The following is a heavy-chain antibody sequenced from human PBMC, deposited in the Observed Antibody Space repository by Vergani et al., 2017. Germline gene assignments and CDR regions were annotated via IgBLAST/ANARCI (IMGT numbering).Heavy chain of an antibody. CDR1: GSTFSSYA. D-gene: IGHD2-8*01. V-gene: IGHV3-48*01. J-gene: IGHJ4*02. CDR3: ARQSRDVFCTNGVCPLGY. Sequence: EVQLVESGGGLVQPGGSLRLSCAASGSTFSSYAMNWVRQAPGKGLEWVSYISRSSSTIYYADSMKGRFTISRDNAKNSLHLQMNNLRAEDTAVYYCARQSRDVFCTNGVCPLGYWGQGALVTVSS. CDR2: ISRSSSTI.